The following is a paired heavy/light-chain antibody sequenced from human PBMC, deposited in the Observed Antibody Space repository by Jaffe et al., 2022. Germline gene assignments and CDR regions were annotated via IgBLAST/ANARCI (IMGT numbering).Light chain of an antibody. CDR1: SLRSYY. Sequence: SSELTQDPAVSVALGQTVRITCQGDSLRSYYASWYQQKPGQAPVLVIYGKNNRPSGIPDRFSGSSSGNTASLTITGAQAEDEADYYCNSRDSSGNLVVFGGGTKLTVL. J-gene: IGLJ2*01. CDR2: GKN. CDR3: NSRDSSGNLVV. V-gene: IGLV3-19*01.
Heavy chain of an antibody. CDR2: IYTSGST. J-gene: IGHJ4*02. CDR3: ARDAPYYYDSSGYYDNYFDY. D-gene: IGHD3-22*01. V-gene: IGHV4-61*02. Sequence: QVQLQESGPGLVKPSQTLSLTCTVSGGSISSGSYYWSWIRQPAGKGLEWIGRIYTSGSTNYNPSLKSRVTISVDTSKNQFSLKLSSVTAADTAVYYCARDAPYYYDSSGYYDNYFDYWGQGTLVTVSS. CDR1: GGSISSGSYY.